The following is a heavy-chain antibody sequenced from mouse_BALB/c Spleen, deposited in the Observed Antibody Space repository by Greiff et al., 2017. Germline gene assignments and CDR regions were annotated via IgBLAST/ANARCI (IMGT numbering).Heavy chain of an antibody. J-gene: IGHJ3*01. CDR2: ISSGGGST. Sequence: DVQLVESGGGLVKPGGSLKLSCAASGFAFSSYDMSWVRQTPEKRLEWVAYISSGGGSTYYPDTVKGRFTISRDNAKNTLYLQMSSLKSEDTAMYYCARQGYGSSYPWFAYWGQGTLVTVSA. CDR3: ARQGYGSSYPWFAY. V-gene: IGHV5-12-1*01. D-gene: IGHD1-1*01. CDR1: GFAFSSYD.